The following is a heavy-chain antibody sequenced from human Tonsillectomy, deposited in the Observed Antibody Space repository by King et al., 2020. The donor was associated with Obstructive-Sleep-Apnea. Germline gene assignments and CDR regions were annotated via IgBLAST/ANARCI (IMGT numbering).Heavy chain of an antibody. CDR2: ISSSGNTI. CDR1: GFTFTDYY. J-gene: IGHJ4*02. V-gene: IGHV3-11*01. D-gene: IGHD5-18*01. CDR3: ASSLETAMIDY. Sequence: VQLVQSGGGLVKPGGSLRLSCAASGFTFTDYYMSWIRQTPGKGLEWLSHISSSGNTIYYADSVKGRITISRDNAKNSLFMQMNSLRAEDTAVYYCASSLETAMIDYWGQGTLVTVSS.